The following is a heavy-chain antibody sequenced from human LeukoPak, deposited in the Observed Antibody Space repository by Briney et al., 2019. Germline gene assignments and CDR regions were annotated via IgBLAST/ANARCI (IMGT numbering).Heavy chain of an antibody. CDR3: ATGEVAVAGTAPDY. V-gene: IGHV3-30-3*01. Sequence: SGGSLRLSCADSGFTFSNYAMHWVRQTPGKGLEWVAVISYDGSTKYYADSVKGRFIISRDNSKNTLYLQMNTLRPEDTAVYYCATGEVAVAGTAPDYWGQGTLVTVSS. CDR2: ISYDGSTK. D-gene: IGHD6-19*01. J-gene: IGHJ4*02. CDR1: GFTFSNYA.